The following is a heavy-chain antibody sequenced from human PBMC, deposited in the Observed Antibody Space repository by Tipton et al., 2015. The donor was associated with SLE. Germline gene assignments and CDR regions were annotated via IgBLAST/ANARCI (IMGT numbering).Heavy chain of an antibody. D-gene: IGHD3-3*01. CDR1: GGSISSSSSYY. Sequence: GLVKPSETLSLTCAVYGGSISSSSSYYWAWIRQPPGKGVEWIGEINHRGSTNYNPSLKSRVTISVDTSKNQFSLKLSSVTAADTAVYYCVTKQSNDDFWGGSYDWFDPWGQGTLVTVSS. CDR2: INHRGST. V-gene: IGHV4-39*07. CDR3: VTKQSNDDFWGGSYDWFDP. J-gene: IGHJ5*02.